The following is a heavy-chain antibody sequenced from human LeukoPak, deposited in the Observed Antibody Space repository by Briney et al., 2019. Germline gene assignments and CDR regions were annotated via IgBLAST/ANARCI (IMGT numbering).Heavy chain of an antibody. V-gene: IGHV3-53*01. J-gene: IGHJ4*02. Sequence: GGSLRLSCAASWLTVSNNYMSWVRQAPGKGLEWVSVIYSGGNTYYADSVKGRFTISRDNSKNTLYLQMNSLRAEDTAVYYCARGIVGATGPHNWGQGTLVTVSS. CDR1: WLTVSNNY. D-gene: IGHD1-26*01. CDR3: ARGIVGATGPHN. CDR2: IYSGGNT.